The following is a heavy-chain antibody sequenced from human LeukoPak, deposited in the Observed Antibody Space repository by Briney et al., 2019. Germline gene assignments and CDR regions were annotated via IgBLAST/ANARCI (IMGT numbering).Heavy chain of an antibody. J-gene: IGHJ3*02. CDR1: GFTFSSYG. Sequence: GGSLRLSCAASGFTFSSYGVHWVRHAPGKGLEWVTSISRGSTYIYYPDSVKCRYPISRDNSKNTLYLKMNSLRAEDTAVYYCAKPSEILLDWIPKDAFDIWGQGTMVTVSS. D-gene: IGHD3-9*01. CDR2: ISRGSTYI. V-gene: IGHV3-21*01. CDR3: AKPSEILLDWIPKDAFDI.